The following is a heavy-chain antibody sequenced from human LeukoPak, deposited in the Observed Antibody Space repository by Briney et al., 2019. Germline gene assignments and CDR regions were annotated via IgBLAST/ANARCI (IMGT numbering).Heavy chain of an antibody. D-gene: IGHD5-24*01. Sequence: TSETLSLTCTVSGYSISSGYYWGWIRQPAGKGLEWIGRIYTSGSTNYNPSLKSRVTISVDTSKNQFSLKLSSVTAADTAVYYCARDRKRWLQLGQAFDIWGQGTMVTVSS. CDR3: ARDRKRWLQLGQAFDI. V-gene: IGHV4-61*02. CDR1: GYSISSGYY. CDR2: IYTSGST. J-gene: IGHJ3*02.